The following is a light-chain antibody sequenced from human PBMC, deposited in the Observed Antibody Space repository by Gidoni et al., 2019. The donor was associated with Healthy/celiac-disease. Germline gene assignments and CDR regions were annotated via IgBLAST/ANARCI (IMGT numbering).Light chain of an antibody. CDR2: GKN. Sequence: ALGQTVRITCQGDSRRKYFASWYQQKPGQAPVLIIYGKNSRPSGIPDRFSGSYSGNTASLTITGAQAEDEADYYCYSRDNSGNHRVFGGGTKLTVL. CDR1: SRRKYF. V-gene: IGLV3-19*01. CDR3: YSRDNSGNHRV. J-gene: IGLJ3*02.